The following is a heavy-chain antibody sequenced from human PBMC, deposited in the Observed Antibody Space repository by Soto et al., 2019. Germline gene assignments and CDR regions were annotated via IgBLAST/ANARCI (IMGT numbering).Heavy chain of an antibody. Sequence: EVQLLESGGGLVQPGGSLRLSCVASGYTFSNYAMSWVRQAPGKGLEWVSGISDSGGSTYHAASVKGRFTISRDNSKNTLYLQMNSLRAEYTAVYYCAKDRLVLSYFYYGMDVWGQGTTVTVSS. CDR2: ISDSGGST. V-gene: IGHV3-23*01. J-gene: IGHJ6*02. CDR1: GYTFSNYA. D-gene: IGHD2-21*02. CDR3: AKDRLVLSYFYYGMDV.